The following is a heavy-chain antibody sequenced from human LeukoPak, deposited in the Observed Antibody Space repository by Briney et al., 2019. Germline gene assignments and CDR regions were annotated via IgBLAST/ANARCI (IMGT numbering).Heavy chain of an antibody. CDR2: INPNSGNT. V-gene: IGHV1-8*01. CDR1: GYTFTSYD. CDR3: ASGYSSSWYDDY. J-gene: IGHJ4*02. Sequence: ASVKVSCKASGYTFTSYDINWVRQATGQGLEWMGWINPNSGNTGYAQKFQGRVTMTRNTSISTAYMELSSLRSEDTAVYYCASGYSSSWYDDYWGQGTLVTVSS. D-gene: IGHD6-13*01.